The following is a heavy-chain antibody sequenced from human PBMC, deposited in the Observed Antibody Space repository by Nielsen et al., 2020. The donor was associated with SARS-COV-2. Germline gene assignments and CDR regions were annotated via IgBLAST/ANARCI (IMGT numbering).Heavy chain of an antibody. V-gene: IGHV3-21*01. J-gene: IGHJ4*02. CDR1: GFTFSSYS. CDR3: ARDALGYCSGGSCWAY. CDR2: ISSSSSYI. Sequence: GESLKISCAASGFTFSSYSMNWVRQAPGKGLEWVSSISSSSSYIYYADSVKGRFTISRDNAKNSLYLQMNSLRAEDTAVYYCARDALGYCSGGSCWAYWGQGTLVTVSS. D-gene: IGHD2-15*01.